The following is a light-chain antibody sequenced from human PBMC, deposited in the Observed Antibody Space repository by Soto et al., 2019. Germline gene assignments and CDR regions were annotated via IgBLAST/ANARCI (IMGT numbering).Light chain of an antibody. V-gene: IGLV2-23*02. J-gene: IGLJ1*01. CDR1: SSDIGTYNL. CDR2: EVN. Sequence: QSALTQPASVSGSPGQSITISCTGTSSDIGTYNLVSWYQQHPGKAPKLMIYEVNKRPSGVSDRFSGSKSGNTASLTISGLQAEDDTDYYCCSYAGSSTLYVFGTGTKLTV. CDR3: CSYAGSSTLYV.